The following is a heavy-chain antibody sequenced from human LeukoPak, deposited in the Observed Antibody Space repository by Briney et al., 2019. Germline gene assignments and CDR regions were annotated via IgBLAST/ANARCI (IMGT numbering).Heavy chain of an antibody. J-gene: IGHJ4*02. CDR3: TRGSDGEYDS. CDR2: VHYTGIT. V-gene: IGHV4-59*08. Sequence: GSLRLSCAASGFTFSSYAMSRIRQPPGKGLEWIGYVHYTGITNYSPSLKSRVTISLDTSKKQFSLKLSSVTAADTAVYYCTRGSDGEYDSWGQGTLVTVSS. CDR1: GFTFSSYA. D-gene: IGHD5-24*01.